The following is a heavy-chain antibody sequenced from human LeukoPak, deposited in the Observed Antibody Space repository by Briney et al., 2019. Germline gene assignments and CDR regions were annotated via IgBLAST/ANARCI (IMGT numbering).Heavy chain of an antibody. D-gene: IGHD2-21*02. CDR3: ARTEVYCGGDCYSAIDY. CDR2: INHSGST. J-gene: IGHJ4*02. CDR1: GGSFSGYY. Sequence: SETLSLTCAVYGGSFSGYYWSWIRQPPGKGLEWIGEINHSGSTNYNPSLKSRVTLSVDTSKIQFSLKLSSVTAADTAVYYCARTEVYCGGDCYSAIDYWGQGTLVTVSS. V-gene: IGHV4-34*01.